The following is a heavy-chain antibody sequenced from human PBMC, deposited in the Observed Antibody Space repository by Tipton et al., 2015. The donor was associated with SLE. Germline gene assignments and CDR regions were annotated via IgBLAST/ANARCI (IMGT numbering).Heavy chain of an antibody. Sequence: SLRLSCAASGFTFSSYAMHWVRQAPGKGLEWVAVISYDGSNKYYADSVKGRFTISRDNSKNTLYLQMNSLRAEDTAVYYCARRYPTHYYYYMDVWGKGTTVTVSS. D-gene: IGHD1-1*01. CDR2: ISYDGSNK. J-gene: IGHJ6*03. CDR1: GFTFSSYA. V-gene: IGHV3-30-3*01. CDR3: ARRYPTHYYYYMDV.